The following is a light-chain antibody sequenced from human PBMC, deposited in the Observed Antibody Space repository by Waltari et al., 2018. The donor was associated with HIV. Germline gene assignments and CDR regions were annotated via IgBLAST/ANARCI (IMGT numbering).Light chain of an antibody. Sequence: DLVLPQSPASLAVSLGERATINCKSARNVLYDSNNKNYLAWYQQKPGQPPKLLIYWASTRESGVPDRFSGSGSGTDFTLTISSLQAEDVAVYYCQQYYNTPFTFGPGTKVEI. CDR1: RNVLYDSNNKNY. J-gene: IGKJ3*01. CDR2: WAS. V-gene: IGKV4-1*01. CDR3: QQYYNTPFT.